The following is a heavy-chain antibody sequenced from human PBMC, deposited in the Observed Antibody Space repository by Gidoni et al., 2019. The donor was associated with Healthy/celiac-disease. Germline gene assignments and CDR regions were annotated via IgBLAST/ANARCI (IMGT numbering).Heavy chain of an antibody. J-gene: IGHJ6*02. CDR3: ARDGSGAATPLYYYGMDV. D-gene: IGHD2-15*01. V-gene: IGHV4-4*07. CDR1: GGSISRYY. Sequence: QVQLQESGPGLVKPSETLSLTCTVSGGSISRYYWSWIRQPAGKGLEWIGRIYTSGSTNYNPSLKSRVTMSVDTSKNQFSLKLSSVTAADTAVYYCARDGSGAATPLYYYGMDVWGQGTTVTVSS. CDR2: IYTSGST.